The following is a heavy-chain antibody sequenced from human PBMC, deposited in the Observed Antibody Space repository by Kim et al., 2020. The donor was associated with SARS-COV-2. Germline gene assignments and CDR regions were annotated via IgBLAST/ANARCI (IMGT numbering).Heavy chain of an antibody. CDR1: GFTFSSYW. J-gene: IGHJ4*02. Sequence: GGSLRLSCAASGFTFSSYWMHWVRQAPGKGLVWVSRINSDGSSTSYADSVKGRFTISRDNAKNTLYLQMNSLRAEDTAVYYCARAGTVLRYFDWLFPPLGDWGQGTLVTVSS. D-gene: IGHD3-9*01. CDR3: ARAGTVLRYFDWLFPPLGD. CDR2: INSDGSST. V-gene: IGHV3-74*01.